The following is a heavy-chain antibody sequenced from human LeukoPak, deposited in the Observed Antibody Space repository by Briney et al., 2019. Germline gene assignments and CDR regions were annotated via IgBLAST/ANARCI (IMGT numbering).Heavy chain of an antibody. D-gene: IGHD2-2*01. CDR2: IYYSGST. CDR1: GVSISSTDYY. CDR3: AGQPITRYCGTSICTNWFDP. Sequence: SETLSLTCTVSGVSISSTDYYWGWIRQPPGGGLQWIGNIYYSGSTYYNPSLKSRVTMSVDTSKNQFSLKLSSVTAAETAVYYCAGQPITRYCGTSICTNWFDPWGQGTLVTVSA. V-gene: IGHV4-39*01. J-gene: IGHJ5*02.